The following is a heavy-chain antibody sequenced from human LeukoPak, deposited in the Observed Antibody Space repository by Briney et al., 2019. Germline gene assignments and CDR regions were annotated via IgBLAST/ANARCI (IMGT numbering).Heavy chain of an antibody. CDR2: IKQDGSEK. J-gene: IGHJ4*02. CDR1: GFTFSNYW. D-gene: IGHD3-22*01. V-gene: IGHV3-7*03. CDR3: AKDWKSRITMIVTYYFDY. Sequence: GGSLRLSCAAYGFTFSNYWMILVRQAPGQGLEWVANIKQDGSEKSYVDSVKGRFTISRDNSKNTLYLQMNSLRAEDTAVYYCAKDWKSRITMIVTYYFDYWGQGTLVTVSS.